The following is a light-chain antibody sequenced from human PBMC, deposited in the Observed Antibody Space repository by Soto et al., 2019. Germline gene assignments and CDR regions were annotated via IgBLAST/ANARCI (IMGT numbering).Light chain of an antibody. CDR1: RCNTAADYN. CDR2: GNY. J-gene: IGLJ1*01. CDR3: QSYDSSLSGYV. Sequence: QSVLTQPGSGCGAVGQSVTISCTGSRCNTAADYNAEPHQPLRETAPKLLIYGNYNRPSGVPARSSGSKSGTSASLAIAGLQAEDEGDYYCQSYDSSLSGYVFGTGTKVTV. V-gene: IGLV1-40*01.